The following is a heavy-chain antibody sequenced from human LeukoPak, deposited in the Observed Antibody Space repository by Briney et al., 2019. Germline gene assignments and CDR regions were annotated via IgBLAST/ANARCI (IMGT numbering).Heavy chain of an antibody. J-gene: IGHJ3*01. Sequence: GASVKVSCKASGYTFTDYYMHWVRQAPGQGLEWMGWINPNSGDANSAQKFQGRVTMTRDTSISSVYMELSRLRSDDTAMYYCARDGGFDVWGQGTMVTVSS. CDR1: GYTFTDYY. V-gene: IGHV1-2*02. CDR2: INPNSGDA. D-gene: IGHD2-15*01. CDR3: ARDGGFDV.